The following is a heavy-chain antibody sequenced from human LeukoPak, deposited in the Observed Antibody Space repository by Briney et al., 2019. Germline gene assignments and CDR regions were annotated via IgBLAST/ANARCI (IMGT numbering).Heavy chain of an antibody. CDR2: IYNSGSST. D-gene: IGHD3-10*01. Sequence: PSETLSLTCTVSGGSISSYYWNWIRQPPGKGLEWIGYIYNSGSSTIYNPSLKSRVTISVDTSKNQFSLRLSSVTAADTAVYFCVRDRELTYWGQGTLVTVSS. J-gene: IGHJ4*02. V-gene: IGHV4-59*01. CDR3: VRDRELTY. CDR1: GGSISSYY.